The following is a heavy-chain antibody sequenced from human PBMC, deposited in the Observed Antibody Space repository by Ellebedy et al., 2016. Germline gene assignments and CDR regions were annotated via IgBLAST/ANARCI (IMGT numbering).Heavy chain of an antibody. CDR1: GGTFSVHA. D-gene: IGHD5-12*01. V-gene: IGHV1-69*04. CDR3: ARDKGGGFDLDVFDV. CDR2: ITPIIGLT. J-gene: IGHJ3*01. Sequence: ASVKVSCKASGGTFSVHAINWVRQAPGQGLEWMGRITPIIGLTNYAPSFQGRLTVSADKSTNTAQMELTSLTIDDTAVYYCARDKGGGFDLDVFDVWGQGTMVAVSS.